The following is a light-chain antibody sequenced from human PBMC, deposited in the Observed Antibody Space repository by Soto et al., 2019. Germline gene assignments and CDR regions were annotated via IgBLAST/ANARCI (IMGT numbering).Light chain of an antibody. J-gene: IGKJ5*01. CDR2: GAT. CDR1: QSVGSSY. V-gene: IGKV3-20*01. Sequence: DIVLTQSPSTLSSSLGESTTISCRASQSVGSSYLAWYQNKPSQAPRLLFYGATSRATGIPDRFSGSGSGTVFTLTISMLEPEFLAVYFCQHYSYSITFGQGTRLEIK. CDR3: QHYSYSIT.